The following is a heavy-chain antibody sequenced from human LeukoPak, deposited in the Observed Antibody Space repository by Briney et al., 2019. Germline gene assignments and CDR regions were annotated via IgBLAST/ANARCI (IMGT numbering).Heavy chain of an antibody. CDR2: IIPIFGTA. V-gene: IGHV1-69*05. Sequence: SVTVSCKASGGTFSSYAISWVRQAPGQGLEWMGGIIPIFGTANYAQKFQGRVTITTDESTSTAYMELSRLRSDDTAVYYCARVGVYDDRSGYLGGWGQGTLVTVSS. D-gene: IGHD3-22*01. CDR1: GGTFSSYA. J-gene: IGHJ4*02. CDR3: ARVGVYDDRSGYLGG.